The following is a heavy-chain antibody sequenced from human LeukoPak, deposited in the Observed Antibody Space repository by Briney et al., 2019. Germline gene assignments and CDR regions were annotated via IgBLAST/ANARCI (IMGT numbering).Heavy chain of an antibody. D-gene: IGHD6-19*01. J-gene: IGHJ3*02. V-gene: IGHV3-30*02. CDR2: IRYDGSNK. CDR1: GFSFSSYG. CDR3: ARVRQWLDRDAFDI. Sequence: GGSLRLSCAASGFSFSSYGMYWVRQAPGKGLEWVAFIRYDGSNKYYADSVKGRFTISRDNSKNTLYLQMNSLRAEDTAVYYCARVRQWLDRDAFDIWGQGTMVTVSS.